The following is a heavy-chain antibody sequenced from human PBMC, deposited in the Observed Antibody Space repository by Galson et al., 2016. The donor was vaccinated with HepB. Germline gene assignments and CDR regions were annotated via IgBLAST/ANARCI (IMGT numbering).Heavy chain of an antibody. V-gene: IGHV3-7*03. CDR1: GFSFSAYW. Sequence: SLRLSCAASGFSFSAYWMSWVRQSPGKGLAWVANIKQDGSEKYYVDSVKGRFTISRDNARNSLYLQVNGLRADDTAVYYCARDRLTSGTRHWTGTTYSYYGMDVWGQGTTVTVSS. J-gene: IGHJ6*02. CDR3: ARDRLTSGTRHWTGTTYSYYGMDV. D-gene: IGHD1-14*01. CDR2: IKQDGSEK.